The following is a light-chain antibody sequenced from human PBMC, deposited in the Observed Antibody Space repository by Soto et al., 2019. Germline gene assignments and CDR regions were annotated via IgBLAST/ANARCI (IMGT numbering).Light chain of an antibody. J-gene: IGKJ4*01. CDR3: QQSYSTPLT. V-gene: IGKV1-39*01. Sequence: DTQMTQSPSSLSASVGDRVTITCRASQSISNYLNWYQRKPGKAPEFLIYAASSLQSGVPSRFSGSGSGTDFTLTISSLQPEDFATCYCQQSYSTPLTFGGGTKVDIK. CDR1: QSISNY. CDR2: AAS.